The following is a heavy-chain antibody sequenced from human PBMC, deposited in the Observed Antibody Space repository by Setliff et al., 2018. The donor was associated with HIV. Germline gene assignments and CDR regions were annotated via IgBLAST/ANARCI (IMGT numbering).Heavy chain of an antibody. J-gene: IGHJ6*02. CDR1: GYTFTAYG. CDR2: ISTYSDET. V-gene: IGHV1-18*01. CDR3: ARDVEHMMDV. Sequence: GASVKVSCKPSGYTFTAYGLSWVRQAPGQGLEWMGWISTYSDETSYAQKLQGRVTMTTDTSTSTAYMELRRLTFDDTAVYYCARDVEHMMDVWGQGTTGTVSS.